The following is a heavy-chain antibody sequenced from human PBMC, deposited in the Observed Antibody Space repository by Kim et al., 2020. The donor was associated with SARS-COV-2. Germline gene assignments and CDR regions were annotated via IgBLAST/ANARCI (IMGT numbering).Heavy chain of an antibody. D-gene: IGHD6-19*01. J-gene: IGHJ4*02. V-gene: IGHV3-21*01. Sequence: YADPVEDRFTIARDNAKNSLYLQMNSLRAEDTAVYYCARTRDSGWSYFDYWGQGTLVTVSS. CDR3: ARTRDSGWSYFDY.